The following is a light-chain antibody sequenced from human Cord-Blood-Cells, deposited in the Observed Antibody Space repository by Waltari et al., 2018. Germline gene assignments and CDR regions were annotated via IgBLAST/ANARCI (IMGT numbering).Light chain of an antibody. CDR1: QSVFFSSNNKNY. J-gene: IGKJ5*01. V-gene: IGKV4-1*01. CDR2: WAS. Sequence: DIVMTQSPDSLAVSLGERATINCTSSQSVFFSSNNKNYLAWYQQKPGKPPKLLIYWASTRESGVPDRFSGSGSGTDFTLTISSLQAEDVAVYYCQQYYSTPITFGQGTRLEIK. CDR3: QQYYSTPIT.